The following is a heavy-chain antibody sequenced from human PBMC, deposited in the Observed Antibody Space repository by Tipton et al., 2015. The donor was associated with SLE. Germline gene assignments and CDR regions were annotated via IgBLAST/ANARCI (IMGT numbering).Heavy chain of an antibody. J-gene: IGHJ4*02. CDR2: IYGGGST. V-gene: IGHV3-53*05. CDR1: GFTVSSNY. D-gene: IGHD2-15*01. Sequence: SLRLSCAASGFTVSSNYMSWVRRAPGKGLEWVSVIYGGGSTYYADSVKGRFTISRDNSKNTLYLQMNSLRAEDTAVYFCAREECSGGSCFDFWGQGTLVTVSS. CDR3: AREECSGGSCFDF.